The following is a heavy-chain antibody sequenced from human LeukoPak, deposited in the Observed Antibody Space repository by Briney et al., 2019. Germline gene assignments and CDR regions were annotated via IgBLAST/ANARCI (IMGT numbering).Heavy chain of an antibody. J-gene: IGHJ6*03. CDR3: ATTRIAAAGTPAKYYYYTDV. Sequence: ASVKVSCKVSGYTLTELSMHWVRQAPGKGLEWMGGFDPEDGETIYAQKFQGRVTMTEDTSTDTAYMELSSLRSEDTAVYYCATTRIAAAGTPAKYYYYTDVWGKGTTVTVSS. V-gene: IGHV1-24*01. D-gene: IGHD6-13*01. CDR2: FDPEDGET. CDR1: GYTLTELS.